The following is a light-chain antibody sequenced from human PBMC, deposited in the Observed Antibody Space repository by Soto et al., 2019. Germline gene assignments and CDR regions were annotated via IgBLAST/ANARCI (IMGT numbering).Light chain of an antibody. V-gene: IGKV3-20*01. CDR1: QSVSGNY. CDR2: GAS. Sequence: EIVLTQSPGTLSLSPGERATLSCRASQSVSGNYLAWYQQKPGQAPRLLMSGASNRATGIPDGFTGSGSGTDFTLTISRLEPEDFAVYYCQQYNNWPPVTFGQGTKVDIK. J-gene: IGKJ1*01. CDR3: QQYNNWPPVT.